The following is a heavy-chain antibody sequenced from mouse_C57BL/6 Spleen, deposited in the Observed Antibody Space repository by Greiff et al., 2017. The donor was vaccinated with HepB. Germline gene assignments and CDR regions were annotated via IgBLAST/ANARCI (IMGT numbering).Heavy chain of an antibody. V-gene: IGHV5-17*01. Sequence: EVQWVESGGGLVKPGGSLKLSCAASGFTFSDYGMHWVRQAPEKGLEWVAYISSGSSTIYYADTVKGRFTISRDNAKNTLFLQMTSLRSEDTAMYYCARPVVATHWYFDVWGTGTTVTVSS. CDR3: ARPVVATHWYFDV. CDR1: GFTFSDYG. CDR2: ISSGSSTI. J-gene: IGHJ1*03. D-gene: IGHD1-1*01.